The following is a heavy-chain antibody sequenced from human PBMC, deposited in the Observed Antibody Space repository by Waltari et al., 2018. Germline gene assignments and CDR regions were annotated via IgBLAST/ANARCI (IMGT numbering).Heavy chain of an antibody. V-gene: IGHV4-39*01. Sequence: QLQLQESGPGLVKPSETLSLTCTVSGGSISSSSYYWGWIRQPPGKGLEWMGTIYYSGSTYYNPSLKSRVTISVDTSKNQFSLKLSSVTAADTAVYYCARRWLQSGYFDYWGQGTLVTVSS. CDR2: IYYSGST. D-gene: IGHD5-12*01. J-gene: IGHJ4*02. CDR1: GGSISSSSYY. CDR3: ARRWLQSGYFDY.